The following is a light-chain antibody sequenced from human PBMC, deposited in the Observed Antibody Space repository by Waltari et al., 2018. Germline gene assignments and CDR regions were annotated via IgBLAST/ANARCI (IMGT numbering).Light chain of an antibody. CDR1: RPNIRAGYD. V-gene: IGLV1-40*01. J-gene: IGLJ3*02. Sequence: QSVLTQPPSVSGAPGHSVTISCPGSRPNIRAGYDVHWYQQLPGAAPKLLIYAFVNRPSGVPDRFYGSKSGTSASLAINGLQAEDEAIYYCQSYDSSLNAVFGGGTKVTVL. CDR2: AFV. CDR3: QSYDSSLNAV.